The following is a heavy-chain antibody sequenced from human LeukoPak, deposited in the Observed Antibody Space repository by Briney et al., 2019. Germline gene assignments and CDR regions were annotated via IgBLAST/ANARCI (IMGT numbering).Heavy chain of an antibody. CDR1: GGSFSGYY. V-gene: IGHV4-34*01. CDR2: INHSGST. D-gene: IGHD6-13*01. J-gene: IGHJ4*02. Sequence: SETLSLTCAVYGGSFSGYYWSWIRQPPGKGLEWIGEINHSGSTNYNPSLKSRVTISVDTSKNQFSLKLSSVTAADTAVYYCASFYSSSWTPNRCFDYWGQGTLVTVSS. CDR3: ASFYSSSWTPNRCFDY.